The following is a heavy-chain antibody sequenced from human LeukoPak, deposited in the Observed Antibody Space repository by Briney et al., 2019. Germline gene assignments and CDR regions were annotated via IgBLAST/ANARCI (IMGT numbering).Heavy chain of an antibody. Sequence: GGSLRLSCAASGFTFSSYWMSWVRQAPGKGLEWVANIKQDGSEKYYVDSVKGRFTTSRDNAKNSLYLQMNSLRAEDTAAYYCARGEFYGDYGVDYWGQGTLVTVSS. CDR2: IKQDGSEK. CDR1: GFTFSSYW. V-gene: IGHV3-7*04. CDR3: ARGEFYGDYGVDY. D-gene: IGHD4-17*01. J-gene: IGHJ4*02.